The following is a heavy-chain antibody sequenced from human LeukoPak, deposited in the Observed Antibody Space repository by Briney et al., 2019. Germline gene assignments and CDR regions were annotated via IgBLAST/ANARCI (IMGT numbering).Heavy chain of an antibody. CDR3: AKGYCSSTSCYPGDYYFDY. J-gene: IGHJ4*02. D-gene: IGHD2-2*01. CDR2: ISSSSSYI. V-gene: IGHV3-21*01. CDR1: GFTFSSYS. Sequence: GGSLRLSCAASGFTFSSYSMNWVRQAPGKGLEWVSSISSSSSYIYYADSVKGRFTISRDNAKNSLYLQMNSLRAEDTAVYYCAKGYCSSTSCYPGDYYFDYWGQGTLVTVSS.